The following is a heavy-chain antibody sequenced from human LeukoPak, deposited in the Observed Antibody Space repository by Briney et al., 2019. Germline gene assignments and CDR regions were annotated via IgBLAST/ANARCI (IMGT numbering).Heavy chain of an antibody. V-gene: IGHV3-23*01. CDR2: ISDSGGGT. CDR1: GFTFSNVY. CDR3: DGADF. J-gene: IGHJ4*02. Sequence: GGSLRLSCAASGFTFSNVYMSWVRQAPGKGLEWVSTISDSGGGTYYADSVKGRFTISRDNSKNTLYLQMNSLRADDTAVYYCDGADFWGQGTLVTVSS.